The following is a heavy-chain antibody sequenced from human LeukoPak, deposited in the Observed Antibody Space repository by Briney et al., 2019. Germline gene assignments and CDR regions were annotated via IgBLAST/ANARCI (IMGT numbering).Heavy chain of an antibody. J-gene: IGHJ2*01. V-gene: IGHV5-51*01. CDR2: IYPGDSDT. CDR1: GYSFTSYW. Sequence: GESLKISCKGSGYSFTSYWIGWVRQMPGKGLEWMGVIYPGDSDTRYSPSFQGQVTISADKSISTAYLQWNSLKASDTAMYYCARNIQRYCSGGSCYSNWYFDLWGRGTLVTVSS. CDR3: ARNIQRYCSGGSCYSNWYFDL. D-gene: IGHD2-15*01.